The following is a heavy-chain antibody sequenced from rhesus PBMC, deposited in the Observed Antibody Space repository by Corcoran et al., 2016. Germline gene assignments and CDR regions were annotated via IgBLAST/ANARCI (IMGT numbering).Heavy chain of an antibody. V-gene: IGHV4S10*01. CDR3: ARASYCSGGVCYYRYFDY. J-gene: IGHJ4*01. CDR1: GGSISDSYR. CDR2: IHGRRPST. D-gene: IGHD2-39*02. Sequence: QVQLQESGPGLVKPSETLSLTCAVSGGSISDSYRWSWIRQPPGKGLEWIGYIHGRRPSTHYNPSLKSRVTSSTDTSKHQFSLKLSSVTAADTAVYYCARASYCSGGVCYYRYFDYWGQGVLVTVSS.